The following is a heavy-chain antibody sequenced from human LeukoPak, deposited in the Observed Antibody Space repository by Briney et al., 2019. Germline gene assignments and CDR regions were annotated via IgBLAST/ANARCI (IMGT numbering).Heavy chain of an antibody. CDR2: ISSNGGST. CDR1: GFTFSSYS. J-gene: IGHJ4*02. V-gene: IGHV3-64*01. CDR3: ARVGYSGSYSDY. Sequence: PGGSLRLSCAASGFTFSSYSMNWVRQAPGKGLEYVSAISSNGGSTYYANSVKGRFTISRDNSKDTLYLQMGSLRAEDMAVYYCARVGYSGSYSDYWGQGTLVTVSS. D-gene: IGHD1-26*01.